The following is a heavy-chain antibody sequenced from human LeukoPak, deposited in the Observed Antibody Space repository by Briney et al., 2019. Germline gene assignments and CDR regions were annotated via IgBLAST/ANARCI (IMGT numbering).Heavy chain of an antibody. CDR2: VKQDGSEK. D-gene: IGHD3-9*01. CDR3: ARNRYFDWLTFDY. CDR1: GFTFSSYW. Sequence: PGGSLRLSCAASGFTFSSYWMSWVRQAPGKGLEWVANVKQDGSEKYYVDSVKGRFTISRDNAKNSLYLQMNSLRAEDTAVYYCARNRYFDWLTFDYWGQGTPVTVSS. J-gene: IGHJ4*02. V-gene: IGHV3-7*03.